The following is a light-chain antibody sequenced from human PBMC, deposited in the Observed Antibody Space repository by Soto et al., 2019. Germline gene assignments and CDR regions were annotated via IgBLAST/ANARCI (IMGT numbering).Light chain of an antibody. J-gene: IGKJ2*01. CDR3: QQYGSSYT. V-gene: IGKV3-20*01. Sequence: ESGFSQSPGTMSLSPGERGTLSCRASQSVSRSYLAWYQQKPGQAPRLLIYGASSRATGIPDRFSGSGSGTDFTLTISRLEPEDFAVYYCQQYGSSYTFGQGTKLEIK. CDR2: GAS. CDR1: QSVSRSY.